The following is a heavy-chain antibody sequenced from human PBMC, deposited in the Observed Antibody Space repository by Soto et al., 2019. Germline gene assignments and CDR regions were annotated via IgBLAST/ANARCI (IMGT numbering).Heavy chain of an antibody. D-gene: IGHD3-3*01. Sequence: QVQLQESGPGLVKPSQTLSLTCTVSGGSISSGGYYWSWIRQHPGKGLEWIGYIYYSGSTYYNPSLKSRVTISVDTSKNQFSLKLSSVTAADTAVYYCARVNFWSGYFPPGGMDVWGQWTTVTVSS. CDR1: GGSISSGGYY. J-gene: IGHJ6*02. CDR2: IYYSGST. CDR3: ARVNFWSGYFPPGGMDV. V-gene: IGHV4-31*03.